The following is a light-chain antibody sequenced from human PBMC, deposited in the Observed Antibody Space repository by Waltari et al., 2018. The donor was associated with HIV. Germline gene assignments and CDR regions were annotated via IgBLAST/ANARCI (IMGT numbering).Light chain of an antibody. V-gene: IGLV2-23*02. CDR1: SSDVGSYNV. J-gene: IGLJ1*01. CDR3: CSYAGRSTHV. CDR2: EVT. Sequence: QSALTQPASVSGSPGQSITISCTGTSSDVGSYNVVSLYQQHPGKAPKLMIYEVTKRPAGVSNRFSGSKSGNTASLTIAGLQAEDEADYDCCSYAGRSTHVFGTGTKVTVL.